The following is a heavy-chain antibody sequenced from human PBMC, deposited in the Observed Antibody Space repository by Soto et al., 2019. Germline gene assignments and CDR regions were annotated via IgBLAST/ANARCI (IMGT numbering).Heavy chain of an antibody. J-gene: IGHJ3*02. CDR1: GFTFSSYA. Sequence: EVQLVESGGGLVQPGGSLRLSCAASGFTFSSYAMHWVRQAPGKGLEYVSAISSNGGSTYYANSVKGRFTISRDNSKNTLYLQMGSLRAEDMAVYYCAREISALVTAIPDAFDIWGQGTMVTVSS. D-gene: IGHD2-21*02. CDR2: ISSNGGST. V-gene: IGHV3-64*01. CDR3: AREISALVTAIPDAFDI.